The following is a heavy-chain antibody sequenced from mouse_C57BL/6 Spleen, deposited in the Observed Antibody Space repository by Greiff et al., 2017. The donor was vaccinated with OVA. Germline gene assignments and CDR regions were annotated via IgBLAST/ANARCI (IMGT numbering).Heavy chain of an antibody. J-gene: IGHJ2*01. D-gene: IGHD1-1*01. CDR2: IDPETGGT. Sequence: QVQLQQSGAELVRPGASVTLSCKASGYTFTDYEMHWVKQTPVHGLEWNGAIDPETGGTAHNQKFKGKAILTADKSSSTAYMELRSLTSEDSAVYYCTRPPTVVAPYWGQGTTLTVSS. V-gene: IGHV1-15*01. CDR1: GYTFTDYE. CDR3: TRPPTVVAPY.